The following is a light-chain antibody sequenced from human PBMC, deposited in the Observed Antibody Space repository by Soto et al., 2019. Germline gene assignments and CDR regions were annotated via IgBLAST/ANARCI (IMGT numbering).Light chain of an antibody. J-gene: IGKJ1*01. Sequence: DIQMTPSPSSLSASVGDRVTITCRARQSISSYLNWYQQKPGKAPKLLIYAASSLQSGVPSRFSGSGSGTDFTLTISSLQPEDFATYYCQQSYSTPPWTFGQGTKVDIK. CDR1: QSISSY. CDR3: QQSYSTPPWT. CDR2: AAS. V-gene: IGKV1-39*01.